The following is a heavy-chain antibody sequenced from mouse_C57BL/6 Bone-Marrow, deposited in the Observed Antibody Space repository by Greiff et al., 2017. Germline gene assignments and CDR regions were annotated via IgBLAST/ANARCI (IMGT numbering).Heavy chain of an antibody. CDR2: IYWDDDK. J-gene: IGHJ4*01. CDR3: ARKPLRYYAMDY. D-gene: IGHD1-1*01. CDR1: GFSLSTSGMG. V-gene: IGHV8-12*01. Sequence: QVQLKQSGPGILQSSQTLSLTCSFSGFSLSTSGMGVSWIRQPSGKGLEWLANIYWDDDKRYNPSLKSRLTISKDTSRNQVFLKSTSVDTADTATYYCARKPLRYYAMDYWGQGTSVTVSS.